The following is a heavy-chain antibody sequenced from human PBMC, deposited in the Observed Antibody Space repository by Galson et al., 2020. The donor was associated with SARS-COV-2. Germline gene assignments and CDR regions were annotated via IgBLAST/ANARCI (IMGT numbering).Heavy chain of an antibody. CDR3: AREMSPVRFFGMDV. V-gene: IGHV3-48*03. CDR1: GFTFSSYE. D-gene: IGHD4-17*01. J-gene: IGHJ6*02. Sequence: GESLKISCAASGFTFSSYEINWVRQAPGKGLEWISYITRSGNNMKYADSVKGRFTVSRDDAKNSLYLQMNSLRAEDTAIYYCAREMSPVRFFGMDVWGQGATVTVSS. CDR2: ITRSGNNM.